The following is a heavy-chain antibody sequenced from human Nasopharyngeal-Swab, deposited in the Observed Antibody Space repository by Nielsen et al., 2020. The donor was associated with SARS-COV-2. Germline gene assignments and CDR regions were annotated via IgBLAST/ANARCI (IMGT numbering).Heavy chain of an antibody. Sequence: ASVKVSCKASGYTFTSYDINWVRQATGQGLEWMGWMNPNSGNTGYAQKFQGRVTTTRNTSISTAYMELSSLRSEDTAVYYCARGPIVQLERYYYMDVWGKGTTVTVSS. J-gene: IGHJ6*03. D-gene: IGHD1-1*01. CDR2: MNPNSGNT. CDR1: GYTFTSYD. V-gene: IGHV1-8*01. CDR3: ARGPIVQLERYYYMDV.